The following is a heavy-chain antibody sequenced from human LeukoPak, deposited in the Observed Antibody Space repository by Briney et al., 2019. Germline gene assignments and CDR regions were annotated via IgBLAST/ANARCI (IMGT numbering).Heavy chain of an antibody. CDR1: GFTFSRYD. D-gene: IGHD1-26*01. J-gene: IGHJ4*02. CDR2: ITGGGGST. V-gene: IGHV3-23*01. Sequence: GGSLRLSCEASGFTFSRYDMSWVRQAPGKGLEWVAAITGGGGSTFYADSVKGQFTISRDNSRNTLHLQMNSLRAGDTAVHYCAKDGINSGTYHKFFDYWGQGTLVTVSS. CDR3: AKDGINSGTYHKFFDY.